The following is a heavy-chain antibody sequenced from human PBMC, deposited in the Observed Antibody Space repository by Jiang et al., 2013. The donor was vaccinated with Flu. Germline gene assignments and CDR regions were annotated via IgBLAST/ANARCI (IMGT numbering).Heavy chain of an antibody. D-gene: IGHD4-17*01. Sequence: SGAEVKKPGSSVKVSCKASGGTFSSYAISWVRQAPGQGLEWMGGIIPIFGTANYAQKFQGRVTITADESTSTAYMELSSLRSEDTAVYYCAREAPPAIMTTVWAFDIWGQGTMVTVSS. V-gene: IGHV1-69*01. CDR1: GGTFSSYA. CDR2: IIPIFGTA. CDR3: AREAPPAIMTTVWAFDI. J-gene: IGHJ3*02.